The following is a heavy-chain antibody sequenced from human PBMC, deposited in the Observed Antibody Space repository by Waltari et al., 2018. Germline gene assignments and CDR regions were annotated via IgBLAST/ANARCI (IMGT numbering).Heavy chain of an antibody. CDR3: ASSRITMIVVVIAFDY. D-gene: IGHD3-22*01. J-gene: IGHJ4*02. CDR1: GGSISSSSYY. Sequence: QLQLQESGPGLVKPSETLSLTCTVSGGSISSSSYYWGWIRQPPGKGLEWIGSIYYSGSTYYNPALKSRVTISLDTSKNQFSLKLSSVTAADTAVYYCASSRITMIVVVIAFDYWGQGTLVTVSS. V-gene: IGHV4-39*01. CDR2: IYYSGST.